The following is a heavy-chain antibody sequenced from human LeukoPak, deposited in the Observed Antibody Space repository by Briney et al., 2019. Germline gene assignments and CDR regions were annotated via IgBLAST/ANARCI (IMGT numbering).Heavy chain of an antibody. Sequence: ASVKVSCKASGYTFTGYYMHWVRQAPGQGLEWMGWINPNSGGTNYAQKFQGRVTMTRDTSISTAYMELSTLRSDDTAVYYCARFRYSYDNWFDPWGQGTLVTVSS. CDR1: GYTFTGYY. J-gene: IGHJ5*02. CDR3: ARFRYSYDNWFDP. D-gene: IGHD5-18*01. V-gene: IGHV1-2*02. CDR2: INPNSGGT.